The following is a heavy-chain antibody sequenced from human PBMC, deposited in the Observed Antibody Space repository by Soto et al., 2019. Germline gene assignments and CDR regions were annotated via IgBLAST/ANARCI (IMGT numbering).Heavy chain of an antibody. CDR3: AKDIPPRITMVRGVITYYYYGLDV. V-gene: IGHV3-30*18. CDR2: ISYDGSNK. J-gene: IGHJ6*01. D-gene: IGHD3-10*01. Sequence: GGSLRLSCAASGFTFSSYGMHWVRQAPGKGLEWVAVISYDGSNKYYADSVKGRFTISRDNSKNTLYLQMNSLRAEDTAVYYCAKDIPPRITMVRGVITYYYYGLDVWGQGTTVTVSS. CDR1: GFTFSSYG.